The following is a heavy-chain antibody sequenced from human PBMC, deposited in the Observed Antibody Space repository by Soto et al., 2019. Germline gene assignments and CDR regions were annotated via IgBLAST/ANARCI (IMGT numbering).Heavy chain of an antibody. CDR3: ARTAFPFDYGGNPTSAVWDY. J-gene: IGHJ4*02. D-gene: IGHD4-17*01. V-gene: IGHV1-69*01. Sequence: QVQLVQSGAEVKKPGSSVKVSCKASGGTFSSYAISWVRQAPGQGLEWMGGIIPIFGTANYAQKFQGRVTITADESTSTAYMELSSLRSEDTAVYYCARTAFPFDYGGNPTSAVWDYWGQGTLVTVSS. CDR1: GGTFSSYA. CDR2: IIPIFGTA.